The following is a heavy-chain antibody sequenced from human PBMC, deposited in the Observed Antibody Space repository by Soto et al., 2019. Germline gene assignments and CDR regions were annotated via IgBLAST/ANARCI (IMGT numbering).Heavy chain of an antibody. D-gene: IGHD3-3*01. V-gene: IGHV3-30*03. CDR3: ARDRDAHYDFWSGLDR. Sequence: QVQLVESGGGVVQPGRSLRLSCAASGFTFSSYGMHWVRQAPGKGLEWGAILSYDGSNEYYADSVKGRFTISRDNSKNTLDLQMNSLRAEDTAVYFCARDRDAHYDFWSGLDRWGQGTLVTVSS. CDR2: LSYDGSNE. CDR1: GFTFSSYG. J-gene: IGHJ5*02.